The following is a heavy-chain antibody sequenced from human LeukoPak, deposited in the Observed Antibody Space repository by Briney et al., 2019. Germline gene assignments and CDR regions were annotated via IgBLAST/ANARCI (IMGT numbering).Heavy chain of an antibody. J-gene: IGHJ6*02. CDR1: GYTFTSYG. D-gene: IGHD6-13*01. CDR2: ISAYSGNT. CDR3: ARAPWTYSSSWSVLDYGMDV. Sequence: ASVKVSCKASGYTFTSYGISWVRQAPGQGLEWMGWISAYSGNTNYAQKLQGRVTMTSDTSTSTAYMELRSLRSDDTAVYYCARAPWTYSSSWSVLDYGMDVWGQGTTVTVSS. V-gene: IGHV1-18*01.